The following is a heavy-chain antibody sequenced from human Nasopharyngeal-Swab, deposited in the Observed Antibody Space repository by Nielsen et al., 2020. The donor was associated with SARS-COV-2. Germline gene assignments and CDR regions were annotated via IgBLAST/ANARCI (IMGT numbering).Heavy chain of an antibody. Sequence: SETLSLTCTVSGGSISSYYWSWIRQPPGKGLEWIGYIYYSGSTNYNPSLKSRVTISVDTSKNQFSLKLSSVTAADTAVYYCARHSSGSYYSYYYGMDVWGQGTTVTVSS. CDR2: IYYSGST. J-gene: IGHJ6*02. CDR1: GGSISSYY. CDR3: ARHSSGSYYSYYYGMDV. V-gene: IGHV4-59*13. D-gene: IGHD1-26*01.